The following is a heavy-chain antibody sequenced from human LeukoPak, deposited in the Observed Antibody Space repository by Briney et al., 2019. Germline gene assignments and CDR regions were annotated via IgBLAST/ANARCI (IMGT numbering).Heavy chain of an antibody. D-gene: IGHD5/OR15-5a*01. Sequence: PSETLSLTCTVSGDSISSDNSWWGWIRQPPGKGLEWLGIIFHKGNTHYSSSLKSRVSVSVDTSKNQFSLRLSAVTAEDTAVYYCARQLGLGVWALDYWGQGTLVTVSS. V-gene: IGHV4-39*01. CDR2: IFHKGNT. J-gene: IGHJ4*02. CDR3: ARQLGLGVWALDY. CDR1: GDSISSDNSW.